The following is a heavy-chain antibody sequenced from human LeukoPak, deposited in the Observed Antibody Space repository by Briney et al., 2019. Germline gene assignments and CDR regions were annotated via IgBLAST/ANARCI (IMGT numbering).Heavy chain of an antibody. CDR1: GFTFSDYY. D-gene: IGHD3-16*01. J-gene: IGHJ6*02. CDR2: ISSSSSYT. V-gene: IGHV3-11*06. CDR3: ARDLGSYGMDV. Sequence: GGSLRVSCAASGFTFSDYYMCWIRQAPGKGLEWVSYISSSSSYTNYADSVKGRFTISRDNAKNSLYLQMNSLRAEDTAVYYCARDLGSYGMDVWGQGTTVTVSS.